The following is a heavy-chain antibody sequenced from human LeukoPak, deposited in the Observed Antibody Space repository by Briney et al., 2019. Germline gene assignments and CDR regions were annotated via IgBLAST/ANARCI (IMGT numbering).Heavy chain of an antibody. V-gene: IGHV3-21*01. CDR2: ISSSSSYI. D-gene: IGHD2-15*01. J-gene: IGHJ6*02. CDR3: AGHCSGGSCYYYGMDV. Sequence: GGSLRLSCAASGFTFSSYSMNWVRQAPGKGLEWVSSISSSSSYIYYADSVKGRFTTSRDNAKNSLYLQMNSLRAEDTAVYYCAGHCSGGSCYYYGMDVWGQGTTVTVSS. CDR1: GFTFSSYS.